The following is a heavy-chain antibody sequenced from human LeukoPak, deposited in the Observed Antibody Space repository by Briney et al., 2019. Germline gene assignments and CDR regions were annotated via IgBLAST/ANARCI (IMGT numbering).Heavy chain of an antibody. CDR3: ARDRDYSSSWYRVTGNWFAP. J-gene: IGHJ5*02. D-gene: IGHD6-13*01. CDR2: ISSSSSYI. CDR1: GFTFSSYS. Sequence: SGGSLRLSCAASGFTFSSYSMNWVRQAPGKGLEWVSSISSSSSYIYYADSVKGRFTISRDNAKNSLYLQINSLRAADTAVYYCARDRDYSSSWYRVTGNWFAPWGQGTLVTVSS. V-gene: IGHV3-21*01.